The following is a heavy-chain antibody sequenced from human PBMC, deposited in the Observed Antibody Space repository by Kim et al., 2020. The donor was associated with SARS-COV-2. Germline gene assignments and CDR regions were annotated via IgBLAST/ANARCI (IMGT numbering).Heavy chain of an antibody. CDR2: IYYSGST. Sequence: SETLSLTCTVSGGSISSSSYYWGWIRQPPGKELEWIGSIYYSGSTYYNPSLKSRVTISVDTSKNQFPLKLSSVTAADTAVYYCAGYSGSYYSLDYWGQGTLVTVSS. V-gene: IGHV4-39*06. CDR1: GGSISSSSYY. CDR3: AGYSGSYYSLDY. D-gene: IGHD1-26*01. J-gene: IGHJ4*02.